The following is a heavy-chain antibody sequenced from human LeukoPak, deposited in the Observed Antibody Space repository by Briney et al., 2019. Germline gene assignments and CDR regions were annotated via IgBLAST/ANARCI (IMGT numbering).Heavy chain of an antibody. CDR2: MNPITGNT. V-gene: IGHV1-8*01. CDR3: VRDGEGVAISVNYWFDP. Sequence: GASVKVSCRASGFIFTNYDINWVRQAAGQGLEWMGRMNPITGNTGYARQFQGRVTMTRDTSTSTAYMELTSLRSEDTAVYYCVRDGEGVAISVNYWFDPWGQGTLVTVSS. D-gene: IGHD3-10*01. J-gene: IGHJ5*02. CDR1: GFIFTNYD.